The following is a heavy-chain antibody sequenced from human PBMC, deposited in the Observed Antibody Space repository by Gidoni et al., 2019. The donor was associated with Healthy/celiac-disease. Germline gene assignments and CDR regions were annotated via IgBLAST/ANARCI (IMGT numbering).Heavy chain of an antibody. D-gene: IGHD2-15*01. V-gene: IGHV1-69*08. CDR2: IIPILGIA. J-gene: IGHJ6*02. Sequence: QVQLVQSGAEVKKPGSSVKVSCKASGGTFSSYTISWVRQAPGQGLEWMGRIIPILGIANYAQKFQGRVTITADKSTSTAYMELSSLRSEDTAVYYCAREWGPSVVVAVLDGDYYYGMDVWGQGTTVTVSS. CDR3: AREWGPSVVVAVLDGDYYYGMDV. CDR1: GGTFSSYT.